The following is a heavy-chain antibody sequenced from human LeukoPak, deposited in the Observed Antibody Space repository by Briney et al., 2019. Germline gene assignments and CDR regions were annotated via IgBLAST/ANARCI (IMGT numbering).Heavy chain of an antibody. V-gene: IGHV3-53*01. CDR3: AREAGDCSSTSCYYWFDP. CDR2: IYSGGST. J-gene: IGHJ5*02. D-gene: IGHD2-2*01. CDR1: GFTVSSNY. Sequence: AGGSLRLSCAASGFTVSSNYMSWVRQAPGKGLEWVSVIYSGGSTYYADSVKGRFTISRDNAKNTLYLQMNSLRAEDTAVYYCAREAGDCSSTSCYYWFDPWGQGTLVTVSS.